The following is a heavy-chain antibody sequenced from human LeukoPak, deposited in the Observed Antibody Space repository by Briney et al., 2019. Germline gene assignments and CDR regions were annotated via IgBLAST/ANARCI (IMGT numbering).Heavy chain of an antibody. CDR1: GYTFTSYD. Sequence: ASVKVSSKASGYTFTSYDINWVRQATGQGLEWMGWMNPNSGNIGYAQKFQGRVTMTRNTSISTAYMELSSLRSEDTAVYYCARGVPRLRGLQPNWFDPWGQGTLVTVSS. CDR2: MNPNSGNI. D-gene: IGHD4-4*01. J-gene: IGHJ5*02. V-gene: IGHV1-8*01. CDR3: ARGVPRLRGLQPNWFDP.